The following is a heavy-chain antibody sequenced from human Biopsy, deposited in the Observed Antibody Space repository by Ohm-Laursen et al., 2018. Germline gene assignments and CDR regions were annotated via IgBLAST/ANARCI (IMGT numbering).Heavy chain of an antibody. J-gene: IGHJ5*02. D-gene: IGHD3-22*01. CDR1: GGSISNNNYY. V-gene: IGHV4-39*01. CDR2: IFYRGGT. Sequence: TLSLTCTVSGGSISNNNYYWGWIRQPPGKGLEWIGSIFYRGGTHYKPSLKSRVNISVDTSKNQFSQKLNFVTAADTAVYYCARDYDTSGYYYVSWGQGTLVTVSS. CDR3: ARDYDTSGYYYVS.